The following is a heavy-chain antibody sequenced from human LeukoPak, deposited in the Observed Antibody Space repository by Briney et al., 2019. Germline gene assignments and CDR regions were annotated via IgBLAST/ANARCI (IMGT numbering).Heavy chain of an antibody. D-gene: IGHD3-10*01. Sequence: PGGFLRLSCAASGFTFSSYWMYWVRQAPGKGLVWVSRINSDGKTTNYADSVKGRFTISRDNAKNTLYLQMNSLRAEDTAVYYCARDITLTRGGRSDYWGQGTLVTVSA. CDR1: GFTFSSYW. CDR2: INSDGKTT. J-gene: IGHJ4*02. V-gene: IGHV3-74*01. CDR3: ARDITLTRGGRSDY.